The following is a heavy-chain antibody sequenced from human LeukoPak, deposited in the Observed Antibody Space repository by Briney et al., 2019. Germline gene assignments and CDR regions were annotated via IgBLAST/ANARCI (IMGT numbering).Heavy chain of an antibody. D-gene: IGHD2-21*02. V-gene: IGHV4-59*11. Sequence: SETLSLTCTVSGGSISSHYWSWIRQPPGKGLEWIGYIYYSGSTNYNPSLKSRVTISVDTSKNQFSLKLSSVTAADTAVYYCARANCAGDCYLKHWGQGTLVTVSS. CDR1: GGSISSHY. CDR3: ARANCAGDCYLKH. CDR2: IYYSGST. J-gene: IGHJ4*02.